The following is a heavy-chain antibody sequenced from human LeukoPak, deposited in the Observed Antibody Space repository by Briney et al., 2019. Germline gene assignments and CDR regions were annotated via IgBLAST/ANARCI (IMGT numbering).Heavy chain of an antibody. J-gene: IGHJ4*02. D-gene: IGHD3-10*01. CDR1: GFTFSTYE. CDR2: IFSSGSTI. Sequence: GGSLRLSCAASGFTFSTYEMNWVRQAPGKGLEWVSYIFSSGSTIYYADSVKGRFTISRDNAKNSLYLQMNSLRAEDTAVYYCASSPSPPYGSGSYYGPFYFDYWGQGNLVTVSS. V-gene: IGHV3-48*03. CDR3: ASSPSPPYGSGSYYGPFYFDY.